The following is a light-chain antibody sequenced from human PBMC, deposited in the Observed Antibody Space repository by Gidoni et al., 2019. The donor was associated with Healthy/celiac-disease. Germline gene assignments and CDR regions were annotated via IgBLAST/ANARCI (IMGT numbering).Light chain of an antibody. CDR1: QSISSY. Sequence: DIQMTQSPSSLSASVEDRVTITCRASQSISSYLNWYQQKPGQAPKLLIYTTSILHSGVPSRFSGRGSGTDFTLTISSLQPEDFATYYCQQSDSIPRTFXXXTKVEIK. CDR2: TTS. CDR3: QQSDSIPRT. V-gene: IGKV1-39*01. J-gene: IGKJ1*01.